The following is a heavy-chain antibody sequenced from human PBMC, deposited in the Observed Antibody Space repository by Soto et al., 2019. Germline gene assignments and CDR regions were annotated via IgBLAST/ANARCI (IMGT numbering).Heavy chain of an antibody. CDR3: ARDRFYYDSSGYYSRNGMDV. J-gene: IGHJ6*02. CDR2: SYYSGST. V-gene: IGHV4-31*03. D-gene: IGHD3-22*01. CDR1: GGAISSGGNY. Sequence: QVHLHYSGPGLVNPSQTLSLTCTVSGGAISSGGNYWSWIRQHPGKGLEGSGYSYYSGSTYYNPSLRIRLFIYVETCKNKFSLNLISVIAADMAVSYCARDRFYYDSSGYYSRNGMDVWGQGTTVTVSS.